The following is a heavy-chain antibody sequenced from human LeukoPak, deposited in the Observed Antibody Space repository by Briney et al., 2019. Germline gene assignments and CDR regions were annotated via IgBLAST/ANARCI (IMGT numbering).Heavy chain of an antibody. CDR1: GFTFSSYG. CDR2: ITNDGSNK. CDR3: AKETGRWELE. V-gene: IGHV3-30*18. J-gene: IGHJ4*02. D-gene: IGHD1-26*01. Sequence: GGSLRLSCAASGFTFSSYGIHWVRQAPGKGLEWVAVITNDGSNKFYAGSVKGRFTISRDNSKNTLYLQMNSLRAEDTAFYYCAKETGRWELEWGQGTLVTVSS.